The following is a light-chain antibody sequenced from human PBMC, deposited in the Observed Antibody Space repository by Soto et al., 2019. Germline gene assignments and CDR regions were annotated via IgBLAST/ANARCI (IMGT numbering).Light chain of an antibody. CDR2: TNN. CDR1: SSNIGGNT. J-gene: IGLJ1*01. V-gene: IGLV1-44*01. Sequence: QSVLTQPPSASGTPGQRVTISCSGSSSNIGGNTVSWYQQFPGTAPKLLIYTNNQRPSGVPDRFSGSKSDTSASRDISALQSEAEAHYYCAAWDDSLNGHVFGTGTKLTVL. CDR3: AAWDDSLNGHV.